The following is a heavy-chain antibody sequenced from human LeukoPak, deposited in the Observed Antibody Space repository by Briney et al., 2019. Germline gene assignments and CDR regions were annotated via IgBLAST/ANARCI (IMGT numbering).Heavy chain of an antibody. Sequence: ASVKVSCKISGYTLTDLSVHWVRQAPGKGLEWMGGFGPEEGEAIYPQKFQGRVTMTVDTSTDTAYMELSRLTSEDTAVYYCATLFYDSSGFGGRRNWYFDLWGRGTLVTVSS. CDR2: FGPEEGEA. CDR3: ATLFYDSSGFGGRRNWYFDL. CDR1: GYTLTDLS. J-gene: IGHJ2*01. D-gene: IGHD3-22*01. V-gene: IGHV1-24*01.